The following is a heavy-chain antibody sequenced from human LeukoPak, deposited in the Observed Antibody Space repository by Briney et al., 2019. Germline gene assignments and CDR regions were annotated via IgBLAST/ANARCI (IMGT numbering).Heavy chain of an antibody. V-gene: IGHV4-39*01. J-gene: IGHJ4*02. CDR1: GGSISSSSYY. Sequence: SESLSLTCTVSGGSISSSSYYWGWIRQPPGKGLEWIGSIYYSGSTYYNPSLKSRVTISVDTSKNQFSLKLSSVTAADTAVYYCARRPISGVVIPDYWGQGTLVTVSS. CDR3: ARRPISGVVIPDY. D-gene: IGHD3-3*01. CDR2: IYYSGST.